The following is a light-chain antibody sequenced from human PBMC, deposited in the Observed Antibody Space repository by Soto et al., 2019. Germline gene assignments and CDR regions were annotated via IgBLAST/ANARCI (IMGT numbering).Light chain of an antibody. CDR2: DAS. V-gene: IGKV3-11*01. CDR3: QQRSNWPIT. Sequence: EIVLTQSPATLSLSPGERATLSCRASQSVSSHLAWYQQKPGQAPTLLIYDASNRATGIPARFSGSGSGTDFTLTISSLEPGDFAVYYCQQRSNWPITFGQGTRLEIK. J-gene: IGKJ5*01. CDR1: QSVSSH.